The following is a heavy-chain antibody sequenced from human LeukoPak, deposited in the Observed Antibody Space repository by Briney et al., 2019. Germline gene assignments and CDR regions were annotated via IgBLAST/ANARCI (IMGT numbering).Heavy chain of an antibody. J-gene: IGHJ4*02. Sequence: GGSLRLSCAASGFTVSSNYMSWVRQAPGKGLEWVSVTYSGGSTYYADSVKGRFTISRDNAKNSLYLQMNSLRAEDTAVYYCARAPELVRYYDFWSGYFWGQGTLVTVSS. CDR3: ARAPELVRYYDFWSGYF. CDR1: GFTVSSNY. D-gene: IGHD3-3*01. CDR2: TYSGGST. V-gene: IGHV3-53*01.